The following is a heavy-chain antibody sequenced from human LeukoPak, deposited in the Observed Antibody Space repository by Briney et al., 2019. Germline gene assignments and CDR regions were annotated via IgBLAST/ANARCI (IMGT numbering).Heavy chain of an antibody. J-gene: IGHJ3*02. Sequence: PSETLSLTCAVSGGSFSGSYWSWIRHPPGTGLELIGEINHSGNTDYNPSLKSRVTISVDTSKNQFSLKLSSVTAADTAVYYCASCLSYYYDTSGHQVRDAFDIWGQGTMVTVSS. CDR1: GGSFSGSY. CDR3: ASCLSYYYDTSGHQVRDAFDI. V-gene: IGHV4-34*01. CDR2: INHSGNT. D-gene: IGHD3-22*01.